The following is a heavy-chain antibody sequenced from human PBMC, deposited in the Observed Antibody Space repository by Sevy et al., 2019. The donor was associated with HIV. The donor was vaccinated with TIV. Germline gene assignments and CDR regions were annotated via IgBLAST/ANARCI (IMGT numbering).Heavy chain of an antibody. CDR1: GFTFSDHY. V-gene: IGHV3-72*01. Sequence: GSLRLSCAASGFTFSDHYVDWVRQAPGKGLEGVGRIRNRPNSYTTEYAASVKGRFTISRDDSRNSVYLQMNSLKTQDSAVYYCVRGPNCGVGGCQQISPYCLDVWGKGATVTVSS. CDR3: VRGPNCGVGGCQQISPYCLDV. D-gene: IGHD2-15*01. J-gene: IGHJ6*03. CDR2: IRNRPNSYTT.